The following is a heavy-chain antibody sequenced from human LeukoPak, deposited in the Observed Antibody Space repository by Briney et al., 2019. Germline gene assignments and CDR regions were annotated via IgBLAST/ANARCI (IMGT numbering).Heavy chain of an antibody. D-gene: IGHD3-9*01. CDR1: GGSFSGYY. CDR3: ARGLLTSYYYGMDV. J-gene: IGHJ6*02. V-gene: IGHV4-34*01. Sequence: NASETLSLTCAVYGGSFSGYYWSWIRQPPGKGLEWIGEINHSGSTNYNPSLKSRVTISVDTSKNQFSLKLSSVTAADTAVYYCARGLLTSYYYGMDVWGQGTTVTVSS. CDR2: INHSGST.